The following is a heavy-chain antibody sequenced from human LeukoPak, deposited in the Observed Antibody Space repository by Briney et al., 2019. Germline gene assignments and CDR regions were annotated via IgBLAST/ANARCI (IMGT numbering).Heavy chain of an antibody. CDR1: GYTFTSYA. CDR3: ATQYYYDSSGTKVGAFDI. Sequence: ASVKVSCKASGYTFTSYAMNWVRQAPGQGLEWMGWISAYNGNTNYAQKLQGRVTMTTDTSTSTAYMELRSLRSDDTAVYYCATQYYYDSSGTKVGAFDIWGQGTMVTVSS. J-gene: IGHJ3*02. D-gene: IGHD3-22*01. V-gene: IGHV1-18*01. CDR2: ISAYNGNT.